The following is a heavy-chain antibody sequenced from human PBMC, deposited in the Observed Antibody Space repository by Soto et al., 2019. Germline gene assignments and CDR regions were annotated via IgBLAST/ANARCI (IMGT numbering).Heavy chain of an antibody. CDR1: GFTFNNAW. CDR2: IKSKTDGGTT. CDR3: TTDSYSSTKIVRFNN. Sequence: GGSLRLSCAASGFTFNNAWINWVRQAPGKGLEWVGRIKSKTDGGTTDYAAPVKGRFAVSRDDSRNMVYLQMNSLKTKDTDIKYCTTDSYSSTKIVRFNNWGQGTVVTFSS. D-gene: IGHD1-26*01. J-gene: IGHJ4*02. V-gene: IGHV3-15*07.